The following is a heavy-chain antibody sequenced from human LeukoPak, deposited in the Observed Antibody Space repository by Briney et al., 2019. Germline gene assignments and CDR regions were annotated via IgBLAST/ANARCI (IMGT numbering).Heavy chain of an antibody. D-gene: IGHD4-23*01. J-gene: IGHJ4*02. CDR3: ARARSKNYGGNSLFFYFDY. Sequence: PSQTLSLTCTVSGGSISSGDYYWSWIRQPPGTGLEWIGYIYYSGSTYYNPSLKSRVTISVDTSKNQFSLKLSSVTAADTAVYYCARARSKNYGGNSLFFYFDYWGQGTLVTVSS. V-gene: IGHV4-30-4*01. CDR1: GGSISSGDYY. CDR2: IYYSGST.